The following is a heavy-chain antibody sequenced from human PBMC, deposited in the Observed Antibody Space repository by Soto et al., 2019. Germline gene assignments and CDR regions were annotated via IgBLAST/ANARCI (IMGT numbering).Heavy chain of an antibody. D-gene: IGHD1-26*01. CDR2: VWYDGSDK. J-gene: IGHJ4*02. Sequence: QVQLVESGGGVVQPGRSLRLSCAASGFTFSSYGMHWVRQAPGKGLEWVAVVWYDGSDKYYGDSVKGRFTISRDNSKNALYLQMNRLGAEDTAVYYCARDMGWVTDPFAYWGKGTLVTVSS. CDR3: ARDMGWVTDPFAY. CDR1: GFTFSSYG. V-gene: IGHV3-33*01.